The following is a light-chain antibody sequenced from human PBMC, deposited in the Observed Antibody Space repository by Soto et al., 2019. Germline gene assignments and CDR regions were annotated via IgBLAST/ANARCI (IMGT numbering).Light chain of an antibody. CDR1: QSVDNK. CDR2: YAS. J-gene: IGKJ2*01. CDR3: QHHNDWVKT. V-gene: IGKV3D-15*01. Sequence: EIWLTHSPAPLSVSPGESATLSSRASQSVDNKLAWYQQKPGQAPRLLIYYASTRATGVPARFSGSGSGTEFTLTISSLQSEDFAVYYCQHHNDWVKTFGQGTKLEI.